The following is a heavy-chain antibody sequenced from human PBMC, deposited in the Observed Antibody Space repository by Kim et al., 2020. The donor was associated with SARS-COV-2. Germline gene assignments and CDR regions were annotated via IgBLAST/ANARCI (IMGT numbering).Heavy chain of an antibody. CDR3: AKKDPVLGCDY. CDR1: GFTFSSYG. V-gene: IGHV3-30*18. Sequence: GGSLRLSCAASGFTFSSYGMHWVRQAPGKGLEWVAVISYDGSNKYYADSVKGRFTISRDNSKNTLYLQMNSLRAEDTAVYYCAKKDPVLGCDYWGQGTLVTVSS. J-gene: IGHJ4*02. CDR2: ISYDGSNK.